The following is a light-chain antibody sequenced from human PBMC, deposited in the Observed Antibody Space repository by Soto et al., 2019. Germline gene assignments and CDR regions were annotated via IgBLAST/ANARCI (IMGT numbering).Light chain of an antibody. CDR1: QSVSNNY. Sequence: EVVLTQSPGTLSLSPRERATLSCRASQSVSNNYLAWYQHKPGQAPRLLIYGASNRAPGIPDRFSGSGSGPDFTPTISRLAPEDFAVYSCQQYAASPRTFGQGTLVEVK. CDR3: QQYAASPRT. CDR2: GAS. V-gene: IGKV3-20*01. J-gene: IGKJ1*01.